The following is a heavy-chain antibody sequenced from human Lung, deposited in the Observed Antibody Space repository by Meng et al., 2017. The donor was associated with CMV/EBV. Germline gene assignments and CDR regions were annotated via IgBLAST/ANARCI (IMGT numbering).Heavy chain of an antibody. J-gene: IGHJ4*02. Sequence: GESXKISCAASGFTFSSYAMSWVRQAPGKGLEWVSAISGSGGSTYYADSVKGRFTISRDNAKKALYLQMNSLRAEDTAVYYSAKGGWSTTPNWLWGQGPLVTVSS. V-gene: IGHV3-23*01. CDR3: AKGGWSTTPNWL. CDR1: GFTFSSYA. CDR2: ISGSGGST. D-gene: IGHD1-1*01.